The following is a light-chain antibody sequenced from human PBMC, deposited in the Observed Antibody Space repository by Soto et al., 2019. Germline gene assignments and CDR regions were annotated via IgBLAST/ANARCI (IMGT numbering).Light chain of an antibody. J-gene: IGLJ1*01. V-gene: IGLV1-44*01. CDR3: QSYDSSLSGYV. CDR2: IND. CDR1: SSNIGDNP. Sequence: SVLTQPPSASGTPGQRVTTSCSGSSSNIGDNPVNWYQQVPGAAPKLLIYINDQRPSGVPDRFSGSKSGTSASLAITGLQAEDEADFYCQSYDSSLSGYVFGTGTKVTVL.